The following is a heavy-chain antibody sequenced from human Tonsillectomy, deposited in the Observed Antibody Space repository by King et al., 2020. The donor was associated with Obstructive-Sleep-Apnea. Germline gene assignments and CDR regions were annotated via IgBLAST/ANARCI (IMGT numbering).Heavy chain of an antibody. Sequence: VQLVESGGGVVQPGKSLRLSCAASGFTFSSYAMHWVRQAPGKGLEWVALISYDGSDKYYAASVKGRFTIARDNSKNTLYLQMNSLRAEDTAVFYCAKDRGYSYGYVDYYFDYWGQGTLVTVSS. CDR2: ISYDGSDK. CDR1: GFTFSSYA. D-gene: IGHD5-18*01. J-gene: IGHJ4*02. CDR3: AKDRGYSYGYVDYYFDY. V-gene: IGHV3-30-3*01.